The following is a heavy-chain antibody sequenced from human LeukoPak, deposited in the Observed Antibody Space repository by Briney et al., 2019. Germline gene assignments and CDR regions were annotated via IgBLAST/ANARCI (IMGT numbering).Heavy chain of an antibody. V-gene: IGHV3-15*01. CDR2: IKAKTDGGTT. D-gene: IGHD2-21*01. J-gene: IGHJ3*02. CDR3: AIRICSGGDCHYDDAFHI. CDR1: GFIFNNAW. Sequence: GGSLRLSCAVSGFIFNNAWMTWVRQAPGKGLEWVGRIKAKTDGGTTDYAAPVKGRFTISRDDSKDMVYLQMTSLKSEDTALYYCAIRICSGGDCHYDDAFHIWGQGTMVTVSS.